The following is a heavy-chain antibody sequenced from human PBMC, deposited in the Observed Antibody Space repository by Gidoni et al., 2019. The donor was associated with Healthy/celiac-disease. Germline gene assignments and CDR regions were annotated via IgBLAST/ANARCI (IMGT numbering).Heavy chain of an antibody. Sequence: QVQLQESGPGLVKPSQTLSLTCTVSGGSISSGGYYWSWIRQHPGKGLEWMGYIYYSGSTYYNPSLKSRVTISVDTSKNQFSLKLSSVTAADTAVYYCARASRDPYYYYYGMDVWGQGTTVTVSS. CDR2: IYYSGST. J-gene: IGHJ6*02. CDR1: GGSISSGGYY. V-gene: IGHV4-31*03. CDR3: ARASRDPYYYYYGMDV.